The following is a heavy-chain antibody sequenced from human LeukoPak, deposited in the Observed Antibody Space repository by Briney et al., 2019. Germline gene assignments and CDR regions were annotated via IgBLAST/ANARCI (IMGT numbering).Heavy chain of an antibody. Sequence: GGSLRLSCAASGSTFSSYSMNWVRQAPGKGLEWVAVIWYDGSNKYYADSVKGRFTISRDNSKNMVYLEMNSLRAEDTAMYYCARDRVGYCASISCFTFDNWGQGTLVTVSS. V-gene: IGHV3-33*08. CDR2: IWYDGSNK. CDR3: ARDRVGYCASISCFTFDN. J-gene: IGHJ4*02. D-gene: IGHD2-2*01. CDR1: GSTFSSYS.